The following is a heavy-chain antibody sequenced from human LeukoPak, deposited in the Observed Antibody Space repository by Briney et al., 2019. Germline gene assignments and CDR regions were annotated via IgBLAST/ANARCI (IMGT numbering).Heavy chain of an antibody. D-gene: IGHD3-22*01. J-gene: IGHJ6*02. CDR1: GYSFTSYW. CDR3: ARQNRITMIVVVLGDYYYYGMDV. CDR2: IVASDSYT. Sequence: GESRRISGKGSGYSFTSYWISWVGQMPGKGLEGMGRIVASDSYTNYSPSFKGHVTISADKSISTAYLQWSSLKASDTAMYYCARQNRITMIVVVLGDYYYYGMDVWGQGTTVTVSS. V-gene: IGHV5-10-1*01.